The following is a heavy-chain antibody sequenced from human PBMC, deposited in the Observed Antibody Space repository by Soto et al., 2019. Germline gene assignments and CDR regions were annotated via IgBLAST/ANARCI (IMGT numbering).Heavy chain of an antibody. CDR2: INPNSGGT. D-gene: IGHD6-6*01. CDR3: ARDLIAARRSAFDI. Sequence: ASVKVSCKASGYTFTGYYMHWVRQAPGQGLEWMGWINPNSGGTNYAQKFQGWVTMTRDTSTSTAYMELSRLRSDDTAVYYCARDLIAARRSAFDIWGQGTMVTVSS. J-gene: IGHJ3*02. CDR1: GYTFTGYY. V-gene: IGHV1-2*04.